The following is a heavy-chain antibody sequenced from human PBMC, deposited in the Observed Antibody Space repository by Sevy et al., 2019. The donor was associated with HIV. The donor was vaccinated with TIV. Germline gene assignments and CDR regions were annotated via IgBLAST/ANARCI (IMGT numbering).Heavy chain of an antibody. CDR3: ASATTVTTLGGMDV. Sequence: SKTLSLTCTVSGGSISSYYWSWIRQPPGKGLEWIGYIYYSGSTNYNPSLKSRVTISVDTSKNQFSLKLSSVTAADTAVYYCASATTVTTLGGMDVWGQGTTVTVSS. CDR2: IYYSGST. J-gene: IGHJ6*02. V-gene: IGHV4-59*01. D-gene: IGHD4-4*01. CDR1: GGSISSYY.